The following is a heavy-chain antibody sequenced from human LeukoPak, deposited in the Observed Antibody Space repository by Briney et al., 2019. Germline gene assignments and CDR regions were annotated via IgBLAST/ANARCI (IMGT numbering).Heavy chain of an antibody. D-gene: IGHD2-21*02. CDR2: IWYDGSNK. CDR1: GFTFSSYG. V-gene: IGHV3-33*01. Sequence: GGSLRLSCAASGFTFSSYGMHWVRQAPGKGLEWVAVIWYDGSNKYYADSVEGRFTISRDNSKNTLYLQMNSLRSEDTAVYYCARDPCGGDCYAFDIWGQGAMVTVSS. CDR3: ARDPCGGDCYAFDI. J-gene: IGHJ3*02.